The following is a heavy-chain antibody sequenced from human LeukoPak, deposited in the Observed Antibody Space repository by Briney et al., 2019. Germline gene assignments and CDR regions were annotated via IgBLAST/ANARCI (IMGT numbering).Heavy chain of an antibody. CDR1: EFTFSSYW. V-gene: IGHV3-74*01. CDR3: TTGGGGYADNVAFDY. D-gene: IGHD6-19*01. CDR2: IHSDGGST. Sequence: QPGGSLRLSCGASEFTFSSYWMHWVRQAPGKGLVWVSRIHSDGGSTSYADSVKGRFTISRDNAKNTLYLQMNSLRAEDTAVYYCTTGGGGYADNVAFDYWGQGTLVTVSS. J-gene: IGHJ4*02.